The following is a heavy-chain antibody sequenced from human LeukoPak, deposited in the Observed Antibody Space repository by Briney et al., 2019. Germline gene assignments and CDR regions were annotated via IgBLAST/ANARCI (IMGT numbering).Heavy chain of an antibody. V-gene: IGHV4-34*01. CDR2: INHSGST. CDR1: GGSFSGYY. J-gene: IGHJ6*02. D-gene: IGHD3-10*01. CDR3: ARAAYYYGSGSYYNTKGFKLYYDYGMDV. Sequence: SETLSLTCAVYGGSFSGYYWSWIRQPPGKGLEWIGEINHSGSTNYNPSLKSRVTISVDTSKNQFSLKLSSVTAADTAVYYCARAAYYYGSGSYYNTKGFKLYYDYGMDVWGQGTTVTVSS.